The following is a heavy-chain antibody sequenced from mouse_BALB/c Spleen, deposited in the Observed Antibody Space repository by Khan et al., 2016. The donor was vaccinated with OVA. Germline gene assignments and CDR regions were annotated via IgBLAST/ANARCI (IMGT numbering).Heavy chain of an antibody. J-gene: IGHJ3*01. Sequence: QIQLVQSGPELKKPGETVRISCKASGYTFTNYGMNWVKQAPGKGLKWMGWINTNTGEPTFAEEFKERFAFSLEISASTAYLQINNLKHEDTAADFCARWYYMYGSWFAYWGQGTLVTVSA. V-gene: IGHV9-3*02. CDR1: GYTFTNYG. CDR3: ARWYYMYGSWFAY. D-gene: IGHD2-14*01. CDR2: INTNTGEP.